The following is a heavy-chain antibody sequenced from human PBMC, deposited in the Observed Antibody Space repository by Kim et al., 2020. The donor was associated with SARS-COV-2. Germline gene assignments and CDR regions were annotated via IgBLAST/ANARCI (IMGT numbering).Heavy chain of an antibody. J-gene: IGHJ3*01. D-gene: IGHD3-10*01. V-gene: IGHV3-33*01. Sequence: YYGESGKNRFTISKDNSQNTVYLQMNNLRAGDTAIYHCARNYGSGTVIGEVWGQGTMVTVSS. CDR3: ARNYGSGTVIGEV.